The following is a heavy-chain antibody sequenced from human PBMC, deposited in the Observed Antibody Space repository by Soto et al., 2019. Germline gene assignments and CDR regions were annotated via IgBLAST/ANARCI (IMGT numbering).Heavy chain of an antibody. CDR1: GFNFSNYG. V-gene: IGHV3-33*01. Sequence: QVQLVESGGGVVRPERSLRLSCEASGFNFSNYGLHWVRQAPGKGLEWVAFIWYDGSIKSYADFVKGRFTISRDNSKNTLYLQMNSLRAEDTAVYYCARDSPRGGDLSNWGRGTPVTVSS. D-gene: IGHD2-21*01. CDR3: ARDSPRGGDLSN. J-gene: IGHJ4*02. CDR2: IWYDGSIK.